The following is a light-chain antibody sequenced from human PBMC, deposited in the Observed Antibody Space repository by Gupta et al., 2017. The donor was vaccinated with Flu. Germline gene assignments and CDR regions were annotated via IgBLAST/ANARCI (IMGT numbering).Light chain of an antibody. V-gene: IGKV3-11*01. CDR3: QQRSNWPPGYT. CDR1: QSIGTN. CDR2: AAS. J-gene: IGKJ2*01. Sequence: EVVLTQSPATLSLSPGERATLSCRASQSIGTNLAWYQQKPGQAPRLLIYAASNRATGTPARFSGSGSGTDFTLTISSLEPEDFAVYYCQQRSNWPPGYTFGQGTKLDIK.